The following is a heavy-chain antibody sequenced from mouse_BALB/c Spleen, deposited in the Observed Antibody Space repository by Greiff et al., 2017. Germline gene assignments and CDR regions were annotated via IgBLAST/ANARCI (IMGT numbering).Heavy chain of an antibody. D-gene: IGHD1-2*01. Sequence: VKLMESGAELARPGASVKMSCKASGYTFTSYTMHWVKQRPGQGLEWIGYINPSSGYTNYNQKFKDKATLTADKSSSTAYMQLSSLTSEDSAVYYCARTTTATGYYAMDYWGQGTSVTVSS. CDR3: ARTTTATGYYAMDY. CDR2: INPSSGYT. CDR1: GYTFTSYT. J-gene: IGHJ4*01. V-gene: IGHV1-4*01.